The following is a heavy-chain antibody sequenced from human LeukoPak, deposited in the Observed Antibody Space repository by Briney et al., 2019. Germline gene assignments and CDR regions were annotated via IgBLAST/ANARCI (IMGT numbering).Heavy chain of an antibody. CDR1: GFTFSSYA. CDR3: ARDIGYYFDY. Sequence: PGRSLGLSCAASGFTFSSYAMHWVRQAPGKGLEWVAVISYDGSNKYYADSVKGRFTISRDNSKNTLYLQMNSLRAEDTAVYYCARDIGYYFDYWGQGTLVTVSS. CDR2: ISYDGSNK. J-gene: IGHJ4*02. V-gene: IGHV3-30*04. D-gene: IGHD2-15*01.